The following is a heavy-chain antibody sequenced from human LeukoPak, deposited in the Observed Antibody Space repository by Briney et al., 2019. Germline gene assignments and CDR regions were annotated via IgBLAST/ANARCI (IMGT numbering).Heavy chain of an antibody. CDR1: GYTFTGYY. CDR2: INPNTGAT. CDR3: TRDHCSYINCYEDYYYGMDV. Sequence: GASVKVSCKASGYTFTGYYMHWVRQAPGQGLEWMGGINPNTGATDTAQKFQGRVTMTRDTSISAAYMELSRLGSDDTAVYYCTRDHCSYINCYEDYYYGMDVWGQGTTVTVSS. V-gene: IGHV1-2*02. D-gene: IGHD2-2*01. J-gene: IGHJ6*02.